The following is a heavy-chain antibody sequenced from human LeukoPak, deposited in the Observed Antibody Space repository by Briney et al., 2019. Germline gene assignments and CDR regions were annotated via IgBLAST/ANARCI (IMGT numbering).Heavy chain of an antibody. CDR3: ASIGPNRWLQPQVDYFDY. J-gene: IGHJ4*02. Sequence: ASVKVSCKASGCTFSSYAIRWVRQAPGQGLEWMGGIIPIFGTANYAQKFQGRVTITADESTSTAYMELSSLRSEDTAVYYCASIGPNRWLQPQVDYFDYWGQGTLVTVSS. CDR1: GCTFSSYA. V-gene: IGHV1-69*01. D-gene: IGHD5-24*01. CDR2: IIPIFGTA.